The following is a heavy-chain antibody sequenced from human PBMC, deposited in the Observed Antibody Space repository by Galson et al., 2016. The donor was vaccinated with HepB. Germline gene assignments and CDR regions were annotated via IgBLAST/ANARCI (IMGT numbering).Heavy chain of an antibody. D-gene: IGHD6-19*01. V-gene: IGHV1-18*04. CDR1: GYTFTNYP. CDR2: ISPYNGNT. Sequence: SVKVSCKASGYTFTNYPISWVRQAPGQGLEWMGWISPYNGNTDCAQTFRGRVNMTTDTSTTTAYLELRSLRSDDTAVYYCVRESPGVEVADNWFDPWGQGTLVTVSS. CDR3: VRESPGVEVADNWFDP. J-gene: IGHJ5*02.